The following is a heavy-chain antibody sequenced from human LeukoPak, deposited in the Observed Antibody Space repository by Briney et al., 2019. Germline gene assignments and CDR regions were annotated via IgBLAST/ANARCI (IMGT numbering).Heavy chain of an antibody. Sequence: SVNVSCRASGGTFSSYAISWVRQAPGQGLEWMGGIIPIFGTANYAQKFQGRVTITTDESTSTAYMELSSLRSEDTAVYYCAISIFGVVPDYWGQGTLVTVSS. CDR3: AISIFGVVPDY. V-gene: IGHV1-69*05. CDR1: GGTFSSYA. CDR2: IIPIFGTA. J-gene: IGHJ4*02. D-gene: IGHD3-3*01.